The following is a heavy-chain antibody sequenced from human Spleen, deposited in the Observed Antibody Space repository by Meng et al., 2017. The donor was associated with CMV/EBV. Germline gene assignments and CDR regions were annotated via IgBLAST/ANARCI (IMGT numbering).Heavy chain of an antibody. J-gene: IGHJ5*02. Sequence: QVEVQQLGARLLMPSETLSLPCAVYVGSFSGYYWSWIRQPPGKGLEWIGEINHSGSTNYNPSLKSRVTISVDTSKNQFSLKLSSVTAADTAVYYCARGDVSTYYYGSGSYRGWFDPWGQGTLVTVSS. D-gene: IGHD3-10*01. V-gene: IGHV4-34*01. CDR1: VGSFSGYY. CDR2: INHSGST. CDR3: ARGDVSTYYYGSGSYRGWFDP.